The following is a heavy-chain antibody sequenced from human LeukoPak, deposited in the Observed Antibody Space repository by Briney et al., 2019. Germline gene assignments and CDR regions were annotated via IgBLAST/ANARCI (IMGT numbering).Heavy chain of an antibody. D-gene: IGHD6-13*01. CDR2: IYYSGST. CDR3: ASGSAVAAAGDY. Sequence: SETLSLTCTVSGGSISSNYWNWIRQPPGEGLEWIGYIYYSGSTNYNPSLKSRVTISVDTSKNQFSLRLSSVTAADTAVYYCASGSAVAAAGDYWGQGTLVTVSS. CDR1: GGSISSNY. V-gene: IGHV4-59*01. J-gene: IGHJ4*02.